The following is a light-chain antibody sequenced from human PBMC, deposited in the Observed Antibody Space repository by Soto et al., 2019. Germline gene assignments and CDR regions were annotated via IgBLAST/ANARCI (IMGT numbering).Light chain of an antibody. V-gene: IGKV4-1*01. Sequence: DIVMTQSPDSLAVSLGERATFNCKSSQSILYRSSNKYYLAWYQQKSGQPPKLLIYWASLREPGVPDRFSGSGSGTDFTLTISSLQAEDVAVYYCQQYFTSPWTFGQGTKVEI. CDR3: QQYFTSPWT. CDR1: QSILYRSSNKYY. J-gene: IGKJ1*01. CDR2: WAS.